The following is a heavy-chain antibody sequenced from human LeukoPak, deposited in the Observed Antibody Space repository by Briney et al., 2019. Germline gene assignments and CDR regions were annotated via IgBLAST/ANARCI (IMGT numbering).Heavy chain of an antibody. Sequence: GALRLSCAASGFTFSDYGMNWVRQAPGKGLEWVSHISSSSYSIYYANSVKGGFTVSRYNAKKSHYLQMNSLQVKDTAVYYCARRFREGACSGGSCYSFGYWGQGTLVSVSS. D-gene: IGHD2-15*01. J-gene: IGHJ4*02. CDR1: GFTFSDYG. V-gene: IGHV3-48*01. CDR3: ARRFREGACSGGSCYSFGY. CDR2: ISSSSYSI.